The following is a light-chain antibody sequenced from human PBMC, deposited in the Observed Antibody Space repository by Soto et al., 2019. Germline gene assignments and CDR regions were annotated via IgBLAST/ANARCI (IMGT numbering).Light chain of an antibody. J-gene: IGKJ4*01. CDR2: RAS. CDR1: ESVSSNY. V-gene: IGKV3-20*01. Sequence: EIVLTQSPSTLYLSPGQRPTLSYRASESVSSNYLAWYKQKHGQAPKVXIYRASSRATGIPDRVSGSGSGTEFTLTISRLEPEDFEVYYCQQYGSSPLTFGGGTKVDIK. CDR3: QQYGSSPLT.